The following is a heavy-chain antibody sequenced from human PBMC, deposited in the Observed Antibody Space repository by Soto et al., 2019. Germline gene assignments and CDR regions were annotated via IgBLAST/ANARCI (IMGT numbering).Heavy chain of an antibody. Sequence: GESLKISCKGSGYSFTSYWIGWVRQMPGKGLEWMGIIYPGDSDTRYSPSFQGQVTISADKSTTTAYLQWGSLKASATAMYYGARFWGYCSGGSCYSGNYFDYWGQGTLVTVSS. V-gene: IGHV5-51*01. CDR3: ARFWGYCSGGSCYSGNYFDY. CDR1: GYSFTSYW. CDR2: IYPGDSDT. J-gene: IGHJ4*02. D-gene: IGHD2-15*01.